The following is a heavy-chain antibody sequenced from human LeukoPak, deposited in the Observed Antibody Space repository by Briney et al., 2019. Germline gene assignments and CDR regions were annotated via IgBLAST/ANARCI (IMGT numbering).Heavy chain of an antibody. CDR2: ISGSGGST. Sequence: GGSLRLSCAASGFTFSSYAMSWVRQAPGKGLEWVSAISGSGGSTYYADSVKGRFTISRNNSKNTLYLQMNSLRAEDTAVYYCAKGPGNYYDSSGYLYYFDYWGQGTLVTVSS. J-gene: IGHJ4*02. D-gene: IGHD3-22*01. V-gene: IGHV3-23*01. CDR3: AKGPGNYYDSSGYLYYFDY. CDR1: GFTFSSYA.